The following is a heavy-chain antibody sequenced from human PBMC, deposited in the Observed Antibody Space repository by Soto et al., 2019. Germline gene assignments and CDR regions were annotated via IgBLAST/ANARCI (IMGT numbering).Heavy chain of an antibody. V-gene: IGHV3-23*01. CDR2: ISGRGDHR. D-gene: IGHD2-2*01. CDR1: PITVYNFAA. CDR3: AKDRALENQTPYGMDV. Sequence: EMQLLESGGGLGQPGGSLRLSCVASPITVYNFAAMSWVRQTPERGLEWVSTISGRGDHRYYADSVKGRFTISRDNSKNRLYLQMDGLRVDDTAVYYCAKDRALENQTPYGMDVWGQGTKVTV. J-gene: IGHJ6*02.